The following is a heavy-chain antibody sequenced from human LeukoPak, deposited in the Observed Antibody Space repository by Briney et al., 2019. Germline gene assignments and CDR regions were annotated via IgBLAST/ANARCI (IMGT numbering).Heavy chain of an antibody. CDR2: ISYDGSNK. Sequence: TGWSLRLSCAASGFTFSSYGMHWVRQAPGKGLEWVAVISYDGSNKYYADSVKGRFTISRDNSKNTLYLQMNSLRAEDTAVYYCAKDRRATTEIDYWGQGTLVTVSS. V-gene: IGHV3-30*18. CDR1: GFTFSSYG. J-gene: IGHJ4*02. CDR3: AKDRRATTEIDY. D-gene: IGHD1-26*01.